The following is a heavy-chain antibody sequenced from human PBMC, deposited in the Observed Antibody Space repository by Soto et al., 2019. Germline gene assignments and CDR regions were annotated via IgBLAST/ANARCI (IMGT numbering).Heavy chain of an antibody. D-gene: IGHD1-7*01. J-gene: IGHJ4*02. CDR2: IIPIFGTA. CDR3: ARASWFSSGITGTTLDY. CDR1: GGPFSRYA. Sequence: QVQLLQSGAEVKKPGSSVKVSCKASGGPFSRYAISWVRQAPGQGLEWMGGIIPIFGTANYPQKFQGRVTITADESTSTAYMGLSSLRSEDTAVYYCARASWFSSGITGTTLDYWGEGTLVTVFS. V-gene: IGHV1-69*01.